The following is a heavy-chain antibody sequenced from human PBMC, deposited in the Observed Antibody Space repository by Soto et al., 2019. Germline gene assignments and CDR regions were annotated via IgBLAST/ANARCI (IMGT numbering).Heavy chain of an antibody. CDR3: ARAVISSWGDAFDI. J-gene: IGHJ3*02. CDR2: ISYSGST. D-gene: IGHD6-13*01. CDR1: GVSISSHGYF. V-gene: IGHV4-39*01. Sequence: SETLSLTCTVSGVSISSHGYFWGWIRQPPGKGLEWIGMISYSGSTYYSPSLKSRVTISADTSKNQLSLRLSSVTAADTAVYYCARAVISSWGDAFDIWGQGTMVTVSS.